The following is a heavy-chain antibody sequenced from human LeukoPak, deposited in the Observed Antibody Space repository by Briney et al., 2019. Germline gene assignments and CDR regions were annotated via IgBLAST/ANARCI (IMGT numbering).Heavy chain of an antibody. CDR1: GYSFTTYW. Sequence: TGESLKISCQGSGYSFTTYWIGWVRQMPGKGLEWMGIIYPGDSDTRYSPSFQGQVTISADKSINTAYLQWSSLKASDTAMYYCARNLAKSNWAFNYWGQGTLVTVSS. V-gene: IGHV5-51*01. D-gene: IGHD7-27*01. CDR3: ARNLAKSNWAFNY. CDR2: IYPGDSDT. J-gene: IGHJ4*02.